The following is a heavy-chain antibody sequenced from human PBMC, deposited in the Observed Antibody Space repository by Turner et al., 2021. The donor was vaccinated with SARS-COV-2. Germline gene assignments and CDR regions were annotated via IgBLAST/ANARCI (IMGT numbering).Heavy chain of an antibody. CDR1: GGSISSSSFH. CDR2: IYYSGST. Sequence: QLQLQESGPGLVKPSETLSPTCTVSGGSISSSSFHWGWIRRPPGTGLGWIGNIYYSGSTYYTPSLKSRVTISVDTSKNQFSLKLGSGTAADTAVYYCASPVVVTATPNYYGMDVWGQGTTVTVSS. D-gene: IGHD2-21*02. J-gene: IGHJ6*02. CDR3: ASPVVVTATPNYYGMDV. V-gene: IGHV4-39*01.